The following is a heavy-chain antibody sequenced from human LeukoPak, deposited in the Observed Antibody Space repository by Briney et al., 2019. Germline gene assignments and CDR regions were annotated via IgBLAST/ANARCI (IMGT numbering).Heavy chain of an antibody. D-gene: IGHD2-21*02. Sequence: PGGSLRLSCAASGFTFSSYWMSWVRQAPGKGLEWVANIKQDGSEKYYVDSVKGRFTISRDNAKNSLYLQMSSLRAEDSAVYYCAKGGHDFNPFYWWGQGTLVTVSS. CDR3: AKGGHDFNPFYW. V-gene: IGHV3-7*03. CDR2: IKQDGSEK. CDR1: GFTFSSYW. J-gene: IGHJ4*02.